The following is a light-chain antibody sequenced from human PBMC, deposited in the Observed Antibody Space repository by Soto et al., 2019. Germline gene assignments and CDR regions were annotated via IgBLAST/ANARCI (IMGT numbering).Light chain of an antibody. CDR3: SSYAGIYTYV. J-gene: IGLJ1*01. CDR1: SSDVGGSDY. V-gene: IGLV2-11*01. Sequence: QSALTQPRSVSGSPGQSVTISCTGTSSDVGGSDYVSWYLLHPGKAPKLMIYDVSERPSGVPDRFSGSKSGNTASLTISGLQPEDEADYYCSSYAGIYTYVFGPGTKVTVL. CDR2: DVS.